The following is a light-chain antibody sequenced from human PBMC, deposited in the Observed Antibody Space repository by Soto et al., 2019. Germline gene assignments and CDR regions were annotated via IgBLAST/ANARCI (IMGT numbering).Light chain of an antibody. J-gene: IGKJ3*01. Sequence: EIVMTQSPGTLSVSPGERATLSCRASQSVNSNLAWYQQKPGQAPRLLIYGTSTRATGIPARFSGSGSGTEYTFTISSLQSEDFAVYYCQQYNKWPLTFGPGTKVDI. V-gene: IGKV3-15*01. CDR3: QQYNKWPLT. CDR1: QSVNSN. CDR2: GTS.